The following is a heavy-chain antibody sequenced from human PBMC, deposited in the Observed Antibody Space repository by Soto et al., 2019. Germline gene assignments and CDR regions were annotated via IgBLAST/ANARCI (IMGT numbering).Heavy chain of an antibody. J-gene: IGHJ6*02. CDR1: GGSTSSSSYY. CDR3: ARGGEYSSGWYPGRAAYYYGMDV. V-gene: IGHV4-39*01. D-gene: IGHD6-19*01. Sequence: PSDTLSLTCTVSGGSTSSSSYYWGWIRQPPGKGLEWIGSIYYSGSTYYNPSLKSRVTISVDTSKNQFSLKLSSVTAADTAVYYCARGGEYSSGWYPGRAAYYYGMDVWGQGTTVTVSS. CDR2: IYYSGST.